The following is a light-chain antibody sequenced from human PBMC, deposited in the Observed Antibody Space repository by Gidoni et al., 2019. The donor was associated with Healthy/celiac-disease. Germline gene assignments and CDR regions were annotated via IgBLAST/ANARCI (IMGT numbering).Light chain of an antibody. CDR3: AAWDDSLSGWV. Sequence: SVLTQPPSASGTPGQGVTISCSGSSSNIGSNYVYWYQQLPGTAPKLLIYSNNQRPSGVPDRFSGSKSGTSASLAISGLRSEDEADYYCAAWDDSLSGWVFGGGTKLTVL. V-gene: IGLV1-47*02. J-gene: IGLJ3*02. CDR2: SNN. CDR1: SSNIGSNY.